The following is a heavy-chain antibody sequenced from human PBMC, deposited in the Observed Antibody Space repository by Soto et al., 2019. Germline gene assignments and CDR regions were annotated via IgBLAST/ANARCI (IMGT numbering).Heavy chain of an antibody. V-gene: IGHV3-23*01. CDR1: GFTFISYA. CDR3: AAFFYWDVRGGY. Sequence: EVQLLESGGGLVQPGGSLRLSCAASGFTFISYAMTWVRQAPGKGLEWVAGISGSGDSTYYADSVKGRFTISRDNPQNTLYLLINSLGGEDTAVYYCAAFFYWDVRGGYWGQGTLVTVSS. CDR2: ISGSGDST. D-gene: IGHD3-3*02. J-gene: IGHJ4*02.